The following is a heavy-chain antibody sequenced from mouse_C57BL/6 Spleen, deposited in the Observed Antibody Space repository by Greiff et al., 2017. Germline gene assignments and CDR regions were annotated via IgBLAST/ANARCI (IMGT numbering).Heavy chain of an antibody. V-gene: IGHV5-17*01. D-gene: IGHD1-1*01. Sequence: DVMLVESGGGLVKPGGSLKLSCAASGFTFSDYGMHWVRQAPEKGLEWVAYISSGSSTIYYADTVKGRFTISRDNAKNTLFLQMTSLRSEDTAMYYCARGLRWYFDVWGTGTTVTVSS. J-gene: IGHJ1*03. CDR2: ISSGSSTI. CDR3: ARGLRWYFDV. CDR1: GFTFSDYG.